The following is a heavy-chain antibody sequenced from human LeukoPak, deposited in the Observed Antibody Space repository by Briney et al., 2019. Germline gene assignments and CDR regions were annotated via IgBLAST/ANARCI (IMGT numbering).Heavy chain of an antibody. CDR3: ARPGYCSSTSCYYYGMDV. CDR1: GYSFTSYW. V-gene: IGHV5-51*01. D-gene: IGHD2-2*01. CDR2: IYPGDSDT. J-gene: IGHJ6*02. Sequence: GESLKISCKGSGYSFTSYWIGWVRQMPGKGLEWMGIIYPGDSDTRYSPSFQGQVTISADKSISTTYLQWSSLKASDTAMYYCARPGYCSSTSCYYYGMDVWGQGTTVTVSS.